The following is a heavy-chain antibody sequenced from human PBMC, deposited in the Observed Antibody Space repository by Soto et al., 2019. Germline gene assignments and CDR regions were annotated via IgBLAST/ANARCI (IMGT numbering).Heavy chain of an antibody. CDR1: GFSIDRYW. J-gene: IGHJ4*02. CDR2: IKQDGSET. V-gene: IGHV3-7*04. CDR3: ARGGFSYGTGIGH. Sequence: GGSLRLSCAASGFSIDRYWMTWVRQAPGKGLEWVADIKQDGSETYYVDSVRGRFTISRDNAKDSIYFQMTSLRAEDTALYYCARGGFSYGTGIGHWGQGTLVTVSS. D-gene: IGHD5-18*01.